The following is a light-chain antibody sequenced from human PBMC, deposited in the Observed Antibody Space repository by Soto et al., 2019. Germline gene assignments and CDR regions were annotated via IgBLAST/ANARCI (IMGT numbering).Light chain of an antibody. CDR1: SSDVGGYNY. CDR2: DVS. CDR3: CSYAGSYV. J-gene: IGLJ1*01. V-gene: IGLV2-11*01. Sequence: QSALTQPRSVSGSPGQSVTISCTVTSSDVGGYNYVSWYQHHPGKAPKLMIYDVSKRPSGVPDRFSGSKSGNTASLTISGFQAEDEADYYYCSYAGSYVFGTGTKVTVL.